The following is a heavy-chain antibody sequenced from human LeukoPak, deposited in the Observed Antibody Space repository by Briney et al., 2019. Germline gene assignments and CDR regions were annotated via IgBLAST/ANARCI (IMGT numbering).Heavy chain of an antibody. Sequence: GGSLRLSCAASGFIFSDYSMNWVRQAPGKGLEWVSSISSSSSYIYYADSVKGRFTIPRDNAKNSLYLQMKSLRAEYTAVYYCARYFAGRRDPRKVDYWGQGTLVTVSS. CDR3: ARYFAGRRDPRKVDY. V-gene: IGHV3-21*01. CDR1: GFIFSDYS. J-gene: IGHJ4*02. CDR2: ISSSSSYI. D-gene: IGHD2-15*01.